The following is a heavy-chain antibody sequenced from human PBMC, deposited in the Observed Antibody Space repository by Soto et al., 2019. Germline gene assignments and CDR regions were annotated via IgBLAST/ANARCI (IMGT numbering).Heavy chain of an antibody. V-gene: IGHV1-46*01. J-gene: IGHJ4*02. D-gene: IGHD3-10*01. CDR3: ARDLGGSGSYYTEY. CDR1: GYTFTSYY. Sequence: ASVKVSCKASGYTFTSYYMHWVRQAPGQGLEWMGIINPIGGSTSYAQKFQGRVTMTTDTSTSTAYMELRSLTSDDTALYYCARDLGGSGSYYTEYWGQGTLVTVSS. CDR2: INPIGGST.